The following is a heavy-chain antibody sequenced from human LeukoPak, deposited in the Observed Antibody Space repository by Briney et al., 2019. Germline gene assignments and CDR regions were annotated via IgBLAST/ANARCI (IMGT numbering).Heavy chain of an antibody. V-gene: IGHV3-7*01. J-gene: IGHJ4*02. CDR2: IKPDGSGE. D-gene: IGHD2-15*01. Sequence: GGSLRLSCAGSGFTFSSYWMSWVRQAPGKGLEWVANIKPDGSGEYYADSVKGRFTISRDNAKNSVYLQMNSLRAEDTAVYYCATIYCSGGTCTYFDDWGQGTLVTVSS. CDR3: ATIYCSGGTCTYFDD. CDR1: GFTFSSYW.